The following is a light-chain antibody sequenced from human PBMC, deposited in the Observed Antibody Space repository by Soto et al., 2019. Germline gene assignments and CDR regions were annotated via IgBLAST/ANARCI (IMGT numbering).Light chain of an antibody. Sequence: EIVLTQSPATLSLSPGERATLSCRASQSVSGYLAWYQQKPGQAPRLLIYGALSRATGIPDRFSGSGSGTDFTLTISRLEPEDVAVYYCQQYEAVVTFGQGTKVDIK. CDR1: QSVSGY. CDR3: QQYEAVVT. CDR2: GAL. J-gene: IGKJ1*01. V-gene: IGKV3-20*01.